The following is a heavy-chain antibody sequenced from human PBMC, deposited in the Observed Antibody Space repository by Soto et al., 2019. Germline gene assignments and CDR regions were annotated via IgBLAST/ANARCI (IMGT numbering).Heavy chain of an antibody. Sequence: QVQLVQSGAEVKTPGASVMLSCKASGYTFTDYAIQWVRQAPGQRLEWLGWIISVSGKTDYSQKFQGRLSMTRDTSASTAYMALNSLRSEDTAVYFCVRGRRTCTTDQCDSDFDYWGQGSLVTVSS. J-gene: IGHJ4*02. V-gene: IGHV1-3*01. CDR3: VRGRRTCTTDQCDSDFDY. CDR1: GYTFTDYA. CDR2: IISVSGKT. D-gene: IGHD2-8*01.